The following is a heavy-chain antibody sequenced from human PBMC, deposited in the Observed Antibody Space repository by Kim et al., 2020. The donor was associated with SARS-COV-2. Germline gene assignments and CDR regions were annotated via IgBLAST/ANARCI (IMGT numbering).Heavy chain of an antibody. V-gene: IGHV3-23*01. CDR1: GFTFSSYD. Sequence: GGSLRLSCAASGFTFSSYDMSWVRQAPGKGLEWVSAISGSGGSTNYAGSVKGRFTISRDNSQNTLSLQMNSLRAEDTAVYYCAQDSGNDYGDQSDYWGQG. CDR3: AQDSGNDYGDQSDY. J-gene: IGHJ4*02. D-gene: IGHD4-17*01. CDR2: ISGSGGST.